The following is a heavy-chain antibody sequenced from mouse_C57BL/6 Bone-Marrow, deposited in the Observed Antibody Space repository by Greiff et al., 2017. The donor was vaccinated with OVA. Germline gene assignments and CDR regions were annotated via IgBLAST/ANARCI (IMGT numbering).Heavy chain of an antibody. D-gene: IGHD2-5*01. CDR1: GYSITSCYY. J-gene: IGHJ4*01. V-gene: IGHV3-6*01. Sequence: ESGPGLVKPSKSLSLTCSVTGYSITSCYYWNWIRQFPGNKLAWMGYISYDGSNNYNPSLKNRISITRETSKNQFFLKLNSVTTEDTATYYCARNAYYSNYDYYAMDYWGQGTSVTVSS. CDR3: ARNAYYSNYDYYAMDY. CDR2: ISYDGSN.